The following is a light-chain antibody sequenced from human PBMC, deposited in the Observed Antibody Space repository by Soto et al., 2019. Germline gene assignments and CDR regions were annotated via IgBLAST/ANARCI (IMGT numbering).Light chain of an antibody. CDR2: GAS. CDR3: HQYNNWPWYT. CDR1: QSVSSN. V-gene: IGKV3-15*01. J-gene: IGKJ2*01. Sequence: EIVMTQSPDTLSVSPGERATLSCRASQSVSSNLALYQQKPGPAPRLLIYGASTRATGTPARFSGSGSGTEFPLTVSSLLSEDFAVYYCHQYNNWPWYTFGQGTKLEIK.